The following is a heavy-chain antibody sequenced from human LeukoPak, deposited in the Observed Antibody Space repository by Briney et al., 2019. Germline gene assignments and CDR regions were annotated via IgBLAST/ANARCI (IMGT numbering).Heavy chain of an antibody. J-gene: IGHJ4*02. Sequence: PGRSLRLSCAASGFTFSNYIMHWVRQAPGKGLDWVAVILENGSHQYYADSVKGRFTISRDNSKNTLYLQMNSLGAEDTAVYYCAKGRDIVVVPAAPDDYWGQGTLVTVSS. CDR2: ILENGSHQ. V-gene: IGHV3-30*04. CDR1: GFTFSNYI. D-gene: IGHD2-2*01. CDR3: AKGRDIVVVPAAPDDY.